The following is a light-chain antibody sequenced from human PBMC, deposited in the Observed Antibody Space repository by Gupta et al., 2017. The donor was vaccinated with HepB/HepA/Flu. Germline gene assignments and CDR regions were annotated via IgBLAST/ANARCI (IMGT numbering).Light chain of an antibody. CDR2: DVS. J-gene: IGLJ2*01. Sequence: SALTQPRSVTGSPGQSVTISCTGPSSDVGGYNYVSSSQQHPSKAHKLMIYDVSKRPAGVPGRFSASKSGNTASLTISGHKEEEEADYYFCAYAGSDNLVFGGGTKLTVL. CDR1: SSDVGGYNY. CDR3: CAYAGSDNLV. V-gene: IGLV2-11*01.